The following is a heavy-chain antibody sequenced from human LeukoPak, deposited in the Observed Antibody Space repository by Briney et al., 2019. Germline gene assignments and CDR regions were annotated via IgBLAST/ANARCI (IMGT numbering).Heavy chain of an antibody. D-gene: IGHD3-16*02. CDR2: ISGSGGST. V-gene: IGHV3-23*01. CDR3: AKSSHDYDYVWGSYRQGDY. Sequence: SGGSLRLSCAASGFTFSSYAMSWVRQAPGKGLEWVSAISGSGGSTYYADSVKGRFTISRDNSKNTLYLQMNSLRAEDTAVYYCAKSSHDYDYVWGSYRQGDYWGQGTLVTVSS. CDR1: GFTFSSYA. J-gene: IGHJ4*02.